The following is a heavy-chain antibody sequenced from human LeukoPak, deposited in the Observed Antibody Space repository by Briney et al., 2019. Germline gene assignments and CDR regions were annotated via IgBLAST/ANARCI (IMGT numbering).Heavy chain of an antibody. CDR2: LYTTGTT. V-gene: IGHV4-4*07. CDR1: GASITTCY. D-gene: IGHD1-26*01. CDR3: VRDGANWEEPNDPFDT. Sequence: SETPSLTCAVSGASITTCYWSWVRQSAGKGLEWIGRLYTTGTTNYNPSLKSRVTMSGDSSKHQLSLTLTSVTTADTAVYYCVRDGANWEEPNDPFDTWGQGTLLTVSS. J-gene: IGHJ3*02.